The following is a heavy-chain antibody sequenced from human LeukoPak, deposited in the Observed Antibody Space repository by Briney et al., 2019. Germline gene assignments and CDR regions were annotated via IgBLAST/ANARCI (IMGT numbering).Heavy chain of an antibody. CDR2: ISSSGSSI. J-gene: IGHJ4*02. Sequence: KPGGSQRLSCAASGFTFSDYYMSWIRQAPGKGLEWISYISSSGSSIFYADSVKGRFTISRDNAKNSVFLQMNSLRAEDTAVYYCARDIWLGPSVEYWGQGTLVTVSS. V-gene: IGHV3-11*01. CDR3: ARDIWLGPSVEY. D-gene: IGHD6-19*01. CDR1: GFTFSDYY.